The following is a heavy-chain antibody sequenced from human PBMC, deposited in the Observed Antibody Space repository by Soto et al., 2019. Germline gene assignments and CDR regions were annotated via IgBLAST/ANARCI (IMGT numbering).Heavy chain of an antibody. CDR1: GYSFTSDD. J-gene: IGHJ2*01. Sequence: QVQLVQSGAEVKKPGASVKVSCKTSGYSFTSDDINWVRQDTGQGLEWMGWMNPNSGNTGYAQKFQGRVTMTRNTSIRTAYMELSSLTSEDTAVYYCARVRRRWFCDLWGRGTLVTVSS. CDR3: ARVRRRWFCDL. V-gene: IGHV1-8*01. CDR2: MNPNSGNT.